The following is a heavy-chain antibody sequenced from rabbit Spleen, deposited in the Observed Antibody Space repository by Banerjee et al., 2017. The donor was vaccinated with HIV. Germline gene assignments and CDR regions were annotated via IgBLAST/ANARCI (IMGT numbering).Heavy chain of an antibody. CDR2: IYTGSSGST. Sequence: QSLEESGGDLVKPGASLTLTCKASGFSYNNDYYMCWVRQAPGKGLEWIGCIYTGSSGSTYYASWAKGRFTISKTSSTTVTLQMTSLTAADTATYFCARGAYGTSGVNYGGAFNLWGPGTLVTVS. V-gene: IGHV1S40*01. D-gene: IGHD1-1*01. CDR3: ARGAYGTSGVNYGGAFNL. J-gene: IGHJ4*01. CDR1: GFSYNNDYY.